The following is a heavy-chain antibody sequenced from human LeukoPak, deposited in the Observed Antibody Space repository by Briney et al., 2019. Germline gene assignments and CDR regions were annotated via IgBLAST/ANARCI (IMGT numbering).Heavy chain of an antibody. CDR3: AKGVSNIAAARLADAFDI. V-gene: IGHV3-23*01. D-gene: IGHD6-13*01. CDR2: ISGSGGST. J-gene: IGHJ3*02. Sequence: PGGSLRLSCAASGFTFSSYAMSWVRRAPGKGLEWVSAISGSGGSTYYADSVKGRFTISRDNSKNTLYLQMNSLRAEDTAVYYCAKGVSNIAAARLADAFDIWGQGTMVTVSS. CDR1: GFTFSSYA.